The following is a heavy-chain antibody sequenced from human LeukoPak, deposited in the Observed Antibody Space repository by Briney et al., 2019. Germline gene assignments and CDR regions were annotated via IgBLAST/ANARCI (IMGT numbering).Heavy chain of an antibody. V-gene: IGHV4-59*01. J-gene: IGHJ6*03. D-gene: IGHD3-10*02. CDR2: IYYSGST. CDR3: ARVTNYGRKYYYYMDV. Sequence: PSETLSLTCTVSGGSISSYYWSWIRQPPGKGLEWIGYIYYSGSTNYNPSLKSRVTISVDTSKNQFSLKLSSVTAADTAVYYCARVTNYGRKYYYYMDVWGKGTTVTVSS. CDR1: GGSISSYY.